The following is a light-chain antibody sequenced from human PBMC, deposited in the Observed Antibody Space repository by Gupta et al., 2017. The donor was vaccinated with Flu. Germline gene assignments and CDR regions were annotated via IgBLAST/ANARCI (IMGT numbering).Light chain of an antibody. Sequence: VSLPCLGSFANVGSDSIDWYHQVPGMAPKLLIYGNNQRPAGVPDRFSDSRSGTSASLAISGLQPEDEGVYYCDAWDDGVGVSLFGGGTRLAV. CDR2: GNN. J-gene: IGLJ2*01. V-gene: IGLV1-44*01. CDR3: DAWDDGVGVSL. CDR1: FANVGSDS.